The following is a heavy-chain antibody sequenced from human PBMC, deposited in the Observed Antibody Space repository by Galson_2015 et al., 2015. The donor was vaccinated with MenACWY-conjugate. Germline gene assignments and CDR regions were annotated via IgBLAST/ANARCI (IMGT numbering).Heavy chain of an antibody. Sequence: SLRLSCAASGFTFSNFAMSWVRQAPGNGLKWVSAIVSSGDKTYYADSVKGRFTISRDNSKNRLYLQMNSLRAEDTAVYYCAKVRGAVAGSDAFDIWGQGTMVTVSS. J-gene: IGHJ3*02. D-gene: IGHD6-19*01. CDR3: AKVRGAVAGSDAFDI. CDR1: GFTFSNFA. V-gene: IGHV3-23*01. CDR2: IVSSGDKT.